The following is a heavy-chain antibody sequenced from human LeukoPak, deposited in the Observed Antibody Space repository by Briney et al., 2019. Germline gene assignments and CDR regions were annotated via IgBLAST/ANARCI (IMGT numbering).Heavy chain of an antibody. CDR2: ISRTSSTV. V-gene: IGHV3-48*01. D-gene: IGHD6-6*01. CDR3: ARGRDSSSSYPGY. CDR1: GFTFSSYS. Sequence: GGSLRLSCAVSGFTFSSYSMTWVRQAPGKGRECVSYISRTSSTVYYADSVKGRFTISRDNVKNSLYLQMNSLRAEDTAVYYCARGRDSSSSYPGYWGQGTLVTVSS. J-gene: IGHJ4*02.